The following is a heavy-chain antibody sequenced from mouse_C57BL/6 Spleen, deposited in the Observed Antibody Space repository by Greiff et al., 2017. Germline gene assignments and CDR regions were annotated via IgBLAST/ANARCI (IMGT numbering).Heavy chain of an antibody. CDR2: ISSGGSYT. CDR3: ARRPDYYAMDY. CDR1: GFTFSSYG. J-gene: IGHJ4*01. Sequence: EVQVVESGGDLVKPGGSLKLSCAASGFTFSSYGMSWVRQTPDKRLEWVATISSGGSYTYYPDSVKGRFTISRDNAKNTLYLQMSSLKSEDTAMYYCARRPDYYAMDYWGQGTSVTVSS. V-gene: IGHV5-6*01.